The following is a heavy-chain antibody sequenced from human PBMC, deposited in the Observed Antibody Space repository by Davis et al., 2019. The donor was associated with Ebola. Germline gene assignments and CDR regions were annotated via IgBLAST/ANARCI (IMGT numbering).Heavy chain of an antibody. V-gene: IGHV5-51*01. CDR2: IYTGDSDT. D-gene: IGHD1-20*01. J-gene: IGHJ3*02. Sequence: GGSLRLSCKGSGYSFTSHWIGWVRQMPGKGLEWMGIIYTGDSDTRYRPSFRGQVTISADRSIKTAFLQWSSLKASDTAMYYCASLRRTITGMDDAFDIWGQGTMVTVSS. CDR3: ASLRRTITGMDDAFDI. CDR1: GYSFTSHW.